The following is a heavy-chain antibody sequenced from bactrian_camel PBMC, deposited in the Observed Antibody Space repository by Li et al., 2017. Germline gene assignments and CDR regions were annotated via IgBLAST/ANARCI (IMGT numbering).Heavy chain of an antibody. J-gene: IGHJ4*01. CDR3: VALAWGFNY. Sequence: VQLVESGGGSVQDGGSLRLSCKTSFVILDNFDMMWYRQAPGKEREGVAAIGSDGATTYADSVEGRFTISRDNAKDTVYLQMNGLKSGDTAQYYCVALAWGFNYWGQGTQVTVS. D-gene: IGHD1*01. CDR2: IGSDGAT. V-gene: IGHV3S67*01. CDR1: FVILDNFD.